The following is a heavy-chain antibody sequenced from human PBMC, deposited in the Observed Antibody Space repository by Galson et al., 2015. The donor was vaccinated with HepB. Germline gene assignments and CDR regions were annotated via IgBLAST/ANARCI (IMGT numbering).Heavy chain of an antibody. J-gene: IGHJ4*02. CDR3: ARAPLAPYDRRGSTSTPPRLKHYDY. CDR1: GGTFSSYA. Sequence: SVKVSCKASGGTFSSYAISWVRQAPGQGLEWMGGIIPIFGTANYAQKFQGRVTITADKSTSTAYMELSSLRSEDTAVYYCARAPLAPYDRRGSTSTPPRLKHYDYWGQGTLVTVSS. CDR2: IIPIFGTA. D-gene: IGHD3-22*01. V-gene: IGHV1-69*06.